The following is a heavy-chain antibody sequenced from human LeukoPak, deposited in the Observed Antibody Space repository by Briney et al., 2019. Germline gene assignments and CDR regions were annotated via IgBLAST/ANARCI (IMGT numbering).Heavy chain of an antibody. D-gene: IGHD6-19*01. CDR2: IDNSGST. CDR3: ASGAGWLIDY. Sequence: SETLSLTCTVSGGHIDSFFWNWIRQPPGKGLEWIGYIDNSGSTKYSPSLKSRITMSRDTSKKQFSLKLTSVTAADTAMYYCASGAGWLIDYWGQGTLVSASS. V-gene: IGHV4-4*08. CDR1: GGHIDSFF. J-gene: IGHJ4*02.